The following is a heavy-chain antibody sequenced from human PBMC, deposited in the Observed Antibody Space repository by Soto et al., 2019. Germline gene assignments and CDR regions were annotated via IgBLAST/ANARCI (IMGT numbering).Heavy chain of an antibody. J-gene: IGHJ4*02. CDR2: IVVGSGNT. CDR1: GFTFTSSA. CDR3: AAGTVHHAVGGLYY. D-gene: IGHD3-10*01. Sequence: QMQLVQSGPEVKKPGTSVKVSCKASGFTFTSSAVQWVRQARGQRLEWIGWIVVGSGNTNYAQKFQERVTITRDMSTSTAYMELSSLRSEDTAVYYCAAGTVHHAVGGLYYWRQGTLVTVSS. V-gene: IGHV1-58*01.